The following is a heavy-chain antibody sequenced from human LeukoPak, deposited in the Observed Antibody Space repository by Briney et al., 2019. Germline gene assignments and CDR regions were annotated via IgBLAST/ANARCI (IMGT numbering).Heavy chain of an antibody. Sequence: PSETLSLTCAVYGASFSGYYWSWIRQPPGKGLEWIGEINHSGSTNYNPSLKSRVTISVDTSKNQFSLKLSSVTAADTAVYYCARGRCSSTSCFGRYYFDYWGQGTLVTVSS. J-gene: IGHJ4*02. CDR2: INHSGST. V-gene: IGHV4-34*01. CDR1: GASFSGYY. D-gene: IGHD2-2*01. CDR3: ARGRCSSTSCFGRYYFDY.